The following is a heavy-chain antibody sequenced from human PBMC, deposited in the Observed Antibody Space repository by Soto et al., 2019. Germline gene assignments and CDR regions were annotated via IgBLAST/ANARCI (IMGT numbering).Heavy chain of an antibody. CDR3: ARTELYSGYDWET. Sequence: QVQLQESGPGLVKPSQTLSLTCTVSGGSISSGGYYWSWIRQHPGKGLEWIGYIYYSGSTYHNPSLKRRVTISVDTYKNQFSLKLSSVTAADTAVYYCARTELYSGYDWETWGQGTLVTGSS. CDR2: IYYSGST. D-gene: IGHD5-12*01. V-gene: IGHV4-31*03. CDR1: GGSISSGGYY. J-gene: IGHJ5*02.